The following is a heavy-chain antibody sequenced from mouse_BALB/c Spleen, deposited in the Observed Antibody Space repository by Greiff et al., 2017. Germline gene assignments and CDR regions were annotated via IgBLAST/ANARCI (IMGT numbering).Heavy chain of an antibody. CDR3: ARERGLRDAMDY. CDR1: GFSLTSYG. CDR2: IWAGGST. D-gene: IGHD2-4*01. V-gene: IGHV2-9*02. J-gene: IGHJ4*01. Sequence: VHLVESGPGLVAPSQSLSITCTVSGFSLTSYGVHWVRQPPGKGLEWLGVIWAGGSTNYNSALMSRLSISKDNSKSQVFLKMNSLQTDDTAMYYCARERGLRDAMDYWGQGTSVTVSS.